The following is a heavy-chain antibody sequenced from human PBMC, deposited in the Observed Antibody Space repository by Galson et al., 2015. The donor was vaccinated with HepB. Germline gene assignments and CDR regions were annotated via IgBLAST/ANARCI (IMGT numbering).Heavy chain of an antibody. D-gene: IGHD3-9*01. J-gene: IGHJ5*02. V-gene: IGHV1-69*13. CDR3: ARDFEGINWFDP. CDR1: GGTLSSYA. CDR2: IIPIFGTA. Sequence: SVKVSCKASGGTLSSYAISWVRQAPGQGLEWMGGIIPIFGTANYAQKFQGRVTITADESTSTAYMELSSLRSEDTAVYYCARDFEGINWFDPWGQGTLVTVSS.